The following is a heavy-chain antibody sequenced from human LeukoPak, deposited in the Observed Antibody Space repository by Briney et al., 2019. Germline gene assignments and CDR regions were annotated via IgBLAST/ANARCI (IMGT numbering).Heavy chain of an antibody. Sequence: PSETLSLTCTVSGGSISSYYWSWIRQPPGKGLEWIGYIYYSGSTNYNPSLKSRVTISVDTSKNQFSLKLSSVTAADTAVYYCARITVRSSSGYYYYYMDVWGKVTTVTVSS. D-gene: IGHD6-6*01. J-gene: IGHJ6*03. CDR1: GGSISSYY. V-gene: IGHV4-59*01. CDR3: ARITVRSSSGYYYYYMDV. CDR2: IYYSGST.